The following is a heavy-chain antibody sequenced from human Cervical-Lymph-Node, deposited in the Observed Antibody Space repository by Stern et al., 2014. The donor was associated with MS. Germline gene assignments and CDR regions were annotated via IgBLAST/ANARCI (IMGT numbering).Heavy chain of an antibody. Sequence: QVQLMQSGPEVKKPGASVMVSCKTSGYTFTNYYIHWVRQAPGQGLEWMGIINPNGSVTASAQKFQGRLTMTRDTSTTTVYMRLITLTSEDMAMYYCTRAVGGVGREWGQGTLVFVSS. J-gene: IGHJ4*02. CDR2: INPNGSVT. V-gene: IGHV1-46*01. D-gene: IGHD3-16*01. CDR1: GYTFTNYY. CDR3: TRAVGGVGRE.